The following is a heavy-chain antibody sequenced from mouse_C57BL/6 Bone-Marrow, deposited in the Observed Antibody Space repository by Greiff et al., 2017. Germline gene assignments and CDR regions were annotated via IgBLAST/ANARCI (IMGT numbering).Heavy chain of an antibody. CDR2: INPNNGGT. D-gene: IGHD2-1*01. J-gene: IGHJ4*01. CDR1: GYTFTDYN. V-gene: IGHV1-18*01. CDR3: ARSRGNYVFYAMDY. Sequence: EVQLQQSGPELVKPGASVKIPCKASGYTFTDYNMDWVKQSPGKSLEWIGDINPNNGGTIYNQKFKGKATLTVDKSTSTAYMELRSLTSEDTAVYYCARSRGNYVFYAMDYWGQGTSVTVSS.